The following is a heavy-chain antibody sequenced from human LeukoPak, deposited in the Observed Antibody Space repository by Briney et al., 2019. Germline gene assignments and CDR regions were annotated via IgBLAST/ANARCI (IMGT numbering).Heavy chain of an antibody. CDR1: GASFIAYY. Sequence: SPSETLSPTCAVYGASFIAYYWSWIRQSPGKGLQWIAEVNHRGDTNYNPSVKGRVTISVDTSKNQFSLKVTSLSAADTAVYYCARGPTISETGYFDYWGQGTLVTVSS. V-gene: IGHV4-34*01. J-gene: IGHJ4*03. D-gene: IGHD1-1*01. CDR3: ARGPTISETGYFDY. CDR2: VNHRGDT.